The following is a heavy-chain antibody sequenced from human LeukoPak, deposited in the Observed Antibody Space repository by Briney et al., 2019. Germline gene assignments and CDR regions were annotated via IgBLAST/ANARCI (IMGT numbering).Heavy chain of an antibody. J-gene: IGHJ6*02. D-gene: IGHD3-10*01. CDR2: IKQDGSEK. CDR1: GFTFSSYW. CDR3: ASINLWFGELLQYGMDV. V-gene: IGHV3-7*01. Sequence: PGASLRLSCAASGFTFSSYWMSWVRQAPGKGLEWVANIKQDGSEKYYVDSVKGRFTISRDNAKNSLYLQMNSLRAEDTAVYYCASINLWFGELLQYGMDVWGQGTTVTVSS.